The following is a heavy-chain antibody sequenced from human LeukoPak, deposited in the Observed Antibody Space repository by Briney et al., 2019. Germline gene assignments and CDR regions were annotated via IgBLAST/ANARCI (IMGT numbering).Heavy chain of an antibody. CDR1: GYTFSGYY. D-gene: IGHD3-10*01. Sequence: ASVKVSCKASGYTFSGYYMHWVRQVPVQGLEWMGWIKPNSGGTNYAQKFQGRVTMTRDTSISTAYMELSRLRSDDTAVYYCATSWDYYGSGSYPFDYWGQGTLVTVSS. CDR3: ATSWDYYGSGSYPFDY. J-gene: IGHJ4*02. V-gene: IGHV1-2*02. CDR2: IKPNSGGT.